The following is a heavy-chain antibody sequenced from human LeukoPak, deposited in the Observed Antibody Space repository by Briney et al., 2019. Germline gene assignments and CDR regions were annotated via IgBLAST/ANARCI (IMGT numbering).Heavy chain of an antibody. J-gene: IGHJ6*02. Sequence: ASVKVSCKAFGGTFSSYAISWVRQAPGQGLEWMGRIIPILGIANYAQKFQGRVTITADKSTSTAYMELSSLRSEDTAVYYCARRKRYCSSTSCPHYGMDVWGQGTTVTVSS. V-gene: IGHV1-69*04. CDR1: GGTFSSYA. CDR3: ARRKRYCSSTSCPHYGMDV. D-gene: IGHD2-2*01. CDR2: IIPILGIA.